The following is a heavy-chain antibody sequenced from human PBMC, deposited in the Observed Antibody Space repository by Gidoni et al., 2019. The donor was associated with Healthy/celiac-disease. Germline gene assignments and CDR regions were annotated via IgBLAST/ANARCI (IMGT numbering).Heavy chain of an antibody. V-gene: IGHV4-34*01. Sequence: QVQLQQWGAGLLKPSETLSLTCAVYGGSFSGYYWSWIRQPPGKGLEWIGEINHSGSTNYNPSLKSRVTISVDTSKNQFSLKLSSVTAADTAVYYCARVKGISSGLHRNAFRDWGQGTLVTVSS. D-gene: IGHD3-22*01. CDR3: ARVKGISSGLHRNAFRD. CDR1: GGSFSGYY. CDR2: INHSGST. J-gene: IGHJ4*02.